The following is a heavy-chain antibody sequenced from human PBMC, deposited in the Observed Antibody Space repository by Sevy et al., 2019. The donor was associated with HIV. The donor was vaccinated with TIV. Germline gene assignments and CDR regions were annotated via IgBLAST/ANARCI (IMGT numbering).Heavy chain of an antibody. CDR3: ARRVTRIHGYDY. CDR2: ISAYKGNT. Sequence: ASVKVSCKASGYTFTSYGISWVRQAPGQGLEGMGWISAYKGNTNYSQKLQGRVTMTTDRSTSTAYMELRSLRSDETAVYYCARRVTRIHGYDYWGQGTLVTVSS. CDR1: GYTFTSYG. J-gene: IGHJ4*02. D-gene: IGHD2-2*03. V-gene: IGHV1-18*04.